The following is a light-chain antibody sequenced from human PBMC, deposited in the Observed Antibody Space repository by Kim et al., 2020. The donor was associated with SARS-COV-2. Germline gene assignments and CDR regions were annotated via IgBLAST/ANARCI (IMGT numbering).Light chain of an antibody. CDR1: QDITTL. CDR2: SAS. Sequence: ASVGDRLPITGRASQDITTLIVWYQQKPGKAPNLLIYSASNLERGVPSRFSGSGSGTEFTLTLSSLQPEDIATYYCQQSITFPLTFGGGTKVDIK. V-gene: IGKV1-12*01. J-gene: IGKJ4*01. CDR3: QQSITFPLT.